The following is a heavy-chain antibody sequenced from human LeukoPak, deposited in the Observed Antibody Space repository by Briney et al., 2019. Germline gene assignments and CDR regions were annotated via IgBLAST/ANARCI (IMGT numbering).Heavy chain of an antibody. CDR3: ARAGYSRFVDDLDY. D-gene: IGHD1-26*01. V-gene: IGHV1-18*01. J-gene: IGHJ4*02. CDR2: ISAYNGNT. CDR1: GYIFTSYG. Sequence: ASVKVSCKASGYIFTSYGINWVRQAPGQGLEWMGWISAYNGNTKYTQKLQDRVTMTTDTSTSTAYMELKTLRSDDTAVHFCARAGYSRFVDDLDYWGQGTLVTVSS.